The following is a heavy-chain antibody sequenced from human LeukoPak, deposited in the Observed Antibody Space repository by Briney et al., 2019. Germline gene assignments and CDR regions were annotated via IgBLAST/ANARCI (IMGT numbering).Heavy chain of an antibody. D-gene: IGHD2-8*01. V-gene: IGHV3-30*02. J-gene: IGHJ1*01. CDR1: GFTFSSYG. CDR2: IRCDGSNT. CDR3: AGMTTNHAEYFHH. Sequence: QPGGSLRLSCAASGFTFSSYGMHWVRQAPGKGLEWVAFIRCDGSNTDYADSVKGRFTISRDNSKNTLFLQMNSLRAEDAAVYYCAGMTTNHAEYFHHWGQGTQVTVSS.